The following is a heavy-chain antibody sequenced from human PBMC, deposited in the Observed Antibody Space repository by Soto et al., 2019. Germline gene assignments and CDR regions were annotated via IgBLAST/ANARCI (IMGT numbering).Heavy chain of an antibody. D-gene: IGHD5-12*01. Sequence: ASVKVSCKASGGTFSSYAISWVRQAPGQGLEWMGGIIPIFGTANYAQKFQGRVTITADESTSTAYMELSSLRSEDTAVYYCATGVEMATIWGPYYFDYWGQGTLVTVSS. CDR1: GGTFSSYA. V-gene: IGHV1-69*13. J-gene: IGHJ4*02. CDR3: ATGVEMATIWGPYYFDY. CDR2: IIPIFGTA.